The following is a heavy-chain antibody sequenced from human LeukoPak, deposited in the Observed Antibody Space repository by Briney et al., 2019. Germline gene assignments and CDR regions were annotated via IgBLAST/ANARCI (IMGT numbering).Heavy chain of an antibody. Sequence: GGSLRLSCAASGSTFSSYAMSWVRQAPGKGLEWVSAISGSGGSTYYADSVKGRFTISRDNSKNTLYLQINSLRAEDTALYYCAKDLDYYGSGTAQIDYWGQGTLVTVSS. CDR3: AKDLDYYGSGTAQIDY. D-gene: IGHD3-10*01. CDR2: ISGSGGST. J-gene: IGHJ4*02. CDR1: GSTFSSYA. V-gene: IGHV3-23*01.